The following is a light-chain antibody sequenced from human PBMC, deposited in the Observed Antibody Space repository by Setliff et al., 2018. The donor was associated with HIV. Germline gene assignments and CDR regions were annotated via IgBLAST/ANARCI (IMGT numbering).Light chain of an antibody. CDR2: GTY. CDR1: SSNIGEGYD. CDR3: QSYYTILSGRSV. J-gene: IGLJ1*01. Sequence: QSVLTQPPSVSGATGQNVTISCTESSSNIGEGYDIHWYQHLPGTATKLHIYGTYFRPSVGPDRFSGSKSGTSAYLAITGLQDGDEADYYCQSYYTILSGRSVFGYWTKVTVL. V-gene: IGLV1-40*01.